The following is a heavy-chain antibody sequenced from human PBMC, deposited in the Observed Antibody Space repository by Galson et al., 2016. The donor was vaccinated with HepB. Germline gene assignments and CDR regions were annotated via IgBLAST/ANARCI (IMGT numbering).Heavy chain of an antibody. Sequence: SVKLSCTASGFTFTTYGITWVRQAPGQGLEWLAWISASSGHTNYAQTLQGRLTMTTDTATNTPYMELRSLKSDDTAVYYCARYGIPCCGGGSCSRKYWFDPWGQGIPVTVSS. V-gene: IGHV1-18*04. CDR3: ARYGIPCCGGGSCSRKYWFDP. CDR1: GFTFTTYG. D-gene: IGHD2-15*01. CDR2: ISASSGHT. J-gene: IGHJ5*02.